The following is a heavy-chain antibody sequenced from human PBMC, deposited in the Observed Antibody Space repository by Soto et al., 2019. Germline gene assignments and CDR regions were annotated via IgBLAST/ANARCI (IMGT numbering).Heavy chain of an antibody. CDR1: GFTFSSYG. Sequence: GGSLRLSCAASGFTFSSYGMHWVRQAPGKGLEWVAVISYDGSNKYYADSVKGRFTISRDNSKNTLYLQMNSLRAEDTAVYYCARGLDIVVVPAALVGYFDYWGQGTLVTVS. D-gene: IGHD2-2*01. V-gene: IGHV3-30*03. CDR3: ARGLDIVVVPAALVGYFDY. CDR2: ISYDGSNK. J-gene: IGHJ4*02.